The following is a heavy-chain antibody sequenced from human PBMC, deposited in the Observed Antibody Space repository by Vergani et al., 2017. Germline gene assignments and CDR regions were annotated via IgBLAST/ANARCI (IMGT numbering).Heavy chain of an antibody. CDR3: ARAGRDGYNSAAFDI. D-gene: IGHD5-24*01. Sequence: QVQLVQSGAELKKPGASVSVSCKGSSHTFQTYGISWVRQAPGKGLEWMAWIRPNSGGTNYAQKFQGRVTMTRDTSISTAYMELSRLRSDDTAVYYCARAGRDGYNSAAFDIWGQGTTVTVSS. V-gene: IGHV1-2*02. CDR1: SHTFQTYG. J-gene: IGHJ3*02. CDR2: IRPNSGGT.